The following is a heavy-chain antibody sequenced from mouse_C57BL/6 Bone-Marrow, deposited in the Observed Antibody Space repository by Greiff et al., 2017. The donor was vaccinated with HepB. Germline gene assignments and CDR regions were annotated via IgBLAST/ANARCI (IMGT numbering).Heavy chain of an antibody. CDR2: ISYDGSN. Sequence: ESGPGLVKPSQSLSLTCSVTGYSITSGYYWNWIRQFPGNKLEWMGYISYDGSNNYNPSLKNRISITRDTSKNQFFLKLNSVTTEDTATYYCAREGHYYGTPYWGQGTTLTVSS. CDR1: GYSITSGYY. V-gene: IGHV3-6*01. J-gene: IGHJ2*01. CDR3: AREGHYYGTPY. D-gene: IGHD1-1*01.